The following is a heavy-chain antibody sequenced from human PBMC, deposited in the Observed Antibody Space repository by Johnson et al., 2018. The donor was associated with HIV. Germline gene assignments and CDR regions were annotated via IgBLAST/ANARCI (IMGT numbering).Heavy chain of an antibody. V-gene: IGHV3-15*01. Sequence: VQLVESGGGLIQPGGSLRLSCAASGFTVSSNYMNWVRQAPGKGLEWVGRIKSKTDGGTTDYAAPVKDRFTISRDDSKNTLYLQMNSLETEDTAVYYCTTDWDIVVVPAPAFDIWGQGTMVTDSS. J-gene: IGHJ3*02. CDR2: IKSKTDGGTT. CDR3: TTDWDIVVVPAPAFDI. CDR1: GFTVSSNY. D-gene: IGHD2-2*01.